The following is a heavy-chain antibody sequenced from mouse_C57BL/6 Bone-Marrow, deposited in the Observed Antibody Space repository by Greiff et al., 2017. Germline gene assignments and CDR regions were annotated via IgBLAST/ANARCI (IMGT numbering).Heavy chain of an antibody. CDR2: IDPSDSYT. CDR1: GYTFTSYW. V-gene: IGHV1-69*01. CDR3: ARGGYYAMDY. J-gene: IGHJ4*01. Sequence: QVQLQQPGAELVMPGASVKLSCKASGYTFTSYWMHWVKQRPGQGLEWIGEIDPSDSYTNYNQKFKGKSTLTVDKSSSTAYMQLSSRTSEDSAVYYCARGGYYAMDYWGQGTSVTVSS.